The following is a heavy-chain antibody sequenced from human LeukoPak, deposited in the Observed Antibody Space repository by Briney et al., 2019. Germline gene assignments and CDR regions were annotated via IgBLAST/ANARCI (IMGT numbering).Heavy chain of an antibody. J-gene: IGHJ4*02. CDR3: VRDGGTGTLDY. D-gene: IGHD3-16*01. Sequence: GGSLRLSCAASGFTFSSYDMTWVRQAPGKGLEWVSTISGSRVTIYYADSVKGRFTISRDNSKNTLYLQMNSLRAEDTAVYYCVRDGGTGTLDYWGQGTLVPVSS. CDR1: GFTFSSYD. CDR2: ISGSRVTI. V-gene: IGHV3-23*01.